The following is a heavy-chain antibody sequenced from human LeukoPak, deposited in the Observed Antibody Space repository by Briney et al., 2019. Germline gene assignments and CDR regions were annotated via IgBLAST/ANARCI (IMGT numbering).Heavy chain of an antibody. CDR1: GGSISSGDYY. D-gene: IGHD3-10*01. CDR2: IYYSGST. V-gene: IGHV4-30-4*01. CDR3: ARSMVRGVLNWFDP. J-gene: IGHJ5*02. Sequence: SETLSLTCTVSGGSISSGDYYWSWIRQPPGKGLEWIGYIYYSGSTYYNPSLKSRVTISVDTSKNQFSLKLSSVTAADTAVYYCARSMVRGVLNWFDPWGQGTLVTVSS.